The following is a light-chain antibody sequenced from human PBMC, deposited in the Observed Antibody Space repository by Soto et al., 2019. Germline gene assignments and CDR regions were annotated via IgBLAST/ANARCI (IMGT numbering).Light chain of an antibody. Sequence: IPLTQTPSSLSASVGDRVTITCRASQGISSFLAWYQQKPGKAPKRLIYAASSLQSGVPSRFSGSGFGTDLPLSISRLQPEHFATYYCQQVESYPSTFGGGTKVEMK. CDR1: QGISSF. CDR3: QQVESYPST. CDR2: AAS. V-gene: IGKV1-9*01. J-gene: IGKJ4*01.